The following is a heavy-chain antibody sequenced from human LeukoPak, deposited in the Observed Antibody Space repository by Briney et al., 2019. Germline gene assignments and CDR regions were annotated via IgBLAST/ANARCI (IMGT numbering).Heavy chain of an antibody. D-gene: IGHD2-2*01. V-gene: IGHV4-39*01. CDR1: GGSISSSSYY. Sequence: PSETLSLTCTVSGGSISSSSYYWGWIRQPPGKGLEWIGSIFYSGSTYYNPSLKSRVTISVDTSKNQFSLKLSSVTAADTAVYYCARQLGYCSSTSCYADKVDYWGQGTLVTVSS. CDR3: ARQLGYCSSTSCYADKVDY. J-gene: IGHJ4*02. CDR2: IFYSGST.